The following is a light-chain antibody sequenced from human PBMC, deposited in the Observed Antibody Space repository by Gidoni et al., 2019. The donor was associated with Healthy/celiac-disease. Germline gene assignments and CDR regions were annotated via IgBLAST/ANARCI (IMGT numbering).Light chain of an antibody. CDR2: AAS. CDR1: QGISSY. V-gene: IGKV1-9*01. J-gene: IGKJ4*01. Sequence: IQLTQSPSFLSASVGDRVTITCRASQGISSYLAWYQQKPGKAPKLLIYAASTLQSGVPSRFSGSGSGTEFTLTISSLQPEDFATYYCQQLNSYPPFGGGTKVEIK. CDR3: QQLNSYPP.